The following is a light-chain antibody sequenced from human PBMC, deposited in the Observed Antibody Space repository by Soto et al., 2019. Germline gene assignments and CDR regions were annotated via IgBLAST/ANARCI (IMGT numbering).Light chain of an antibody. CDR1: QSSSSW. Sequence: DIQMTQSPSTLSASVGDRVTITCRASQSSSSWLAWYQQKPGKAPKLLIYDASSLESGVPSRFSGSGSGTEFTLTISSLQHDDFATYYCRQYNSYPYTFGQGTKLEIK. V-gene: IGKV1-5*01. J-gene: IGKJ2*01. CDR3: RQYNSYPYT. CDR2: DAS.